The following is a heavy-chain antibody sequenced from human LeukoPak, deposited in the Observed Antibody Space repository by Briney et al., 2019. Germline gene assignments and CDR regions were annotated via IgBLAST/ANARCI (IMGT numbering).Heavy chain of an antibody. CDR3: ARAGLERRGWFDP. J-gene: IGHJ5*02. CDR2: IKQDGSEK. V-gene: IGHV3-7*04. Sequence: GGSLRLSCAASGFTFSSYWMSWVRQAPGKGLEWVANIKQDGSEKYYVDSVKGRFTISRDNAKNSLYLQMNSLRAEDTAVYYCARAGLERRGWFDPWGQGTLVTVSS. D-gene: IGHD1-1*01. CDR1: GFTFSSYW.